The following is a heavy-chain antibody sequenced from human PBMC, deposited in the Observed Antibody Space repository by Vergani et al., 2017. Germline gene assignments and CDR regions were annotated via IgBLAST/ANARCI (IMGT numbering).Heavy chain of an antibody. CDR1: GGSISSYY. Sequence: QVQLQESGPGLVKPSETLSLTCTVSGGSISSYYWSWIRQPPGKGLEWIGYIYYSGSTNYNPSLKSRVTISVDTSKNQFSLKLSSVTAADTAVYYCARVPLRIAAAGKPYYYYYYMDVWGKGTTVTVSS. D-gene: IGHD6-13*01. V-gene: IGHV4-59*12. CDR2: IYYSGST. J-gene: IGHJ6*03. CDR3: ARVPLRIAAAGKPYYYYYYMDV.